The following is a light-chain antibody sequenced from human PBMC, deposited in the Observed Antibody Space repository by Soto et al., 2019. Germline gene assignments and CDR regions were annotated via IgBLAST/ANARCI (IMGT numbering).Light chain of an antibody. Sequence: QSVLTQPASVSGSPGQSITISCTGTSSDVGGYNYVSWYQQHPGKAPKLMIYDVSNRPSGVSNRFSGSKSGNTASLTISGLQADDEADYYCSSYTSSSTPHVVFGGGTKLTVL. CDR1: SSDVGGYNY. V-gene: IGLV2-14*01. J-gene: IGLJ2*01. CDR2: DVS. CDR3: SSYTSSSTPHVV.